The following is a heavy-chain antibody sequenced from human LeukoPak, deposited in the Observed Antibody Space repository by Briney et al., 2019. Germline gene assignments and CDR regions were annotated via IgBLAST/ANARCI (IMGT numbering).Heavy chain of an antibody. CDR1: GGTFSSYA. V-gene: IGHV1-69*06. Sequence: ASVKVSCKASGGTFSSYAISWVRQAPGQGLEWMGGIIPIFGTANYAQKFQGRVTITADKSTSKAYMELSSLRSEDTAVYYCVRVGSGYSGYELVDYWGQGTLVTVSS. J-gene: IGHJ4*02. CDR2: IIPIFGTA. CDR3: VRVGSGYSGYELVDY. D-gene: IGHD5-12*01.